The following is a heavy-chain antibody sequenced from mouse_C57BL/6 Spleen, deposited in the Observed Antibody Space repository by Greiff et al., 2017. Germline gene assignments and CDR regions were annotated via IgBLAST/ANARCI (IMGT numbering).Heavy chain of an antibody. J-gene: IGHJ1*03. CDR1: GYTFTTYP. CDR2: FHPYNDDT. D-gene: IGHD1-1*01. Sequence: VQLQQSGAELVKPGASVKMSCKASGYTFTTYPIEWMKQNHGKILEWIGNFHPYNDDTKYNDKFKGKATLTVEKSSSTVYLELSRLTSDDSAVYYCARGTTVVATSTDWYFDVWGTGTTVTVSS. CDR3: ARGTTVVATSTDWYFDV. V-gene: IGHV1-47*01.